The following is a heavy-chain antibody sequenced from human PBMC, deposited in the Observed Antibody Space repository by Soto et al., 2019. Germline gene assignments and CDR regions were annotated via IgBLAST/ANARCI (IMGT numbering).Heavy chain of an antibody. CDR2: IWYDGSNK. Sequence: GGSLRLSCAASGFTFSSYSMHWVRQAPGEGLEWVAVIWYDGSNKYYADSVKGRFTISRDNSKNTLYLQMNSLRAEDTAVYYCAREFTIGNSYGYFYDYYGMDVGGQGTTVTVSS. D-gene: IGHD5-18*01. J-gene: IGHJ6*02. V-gene: IGHV3-33*01. CDR3: AREFTIGNSYGYFYDYYGMDV. CDR1: GFTFSSYS.